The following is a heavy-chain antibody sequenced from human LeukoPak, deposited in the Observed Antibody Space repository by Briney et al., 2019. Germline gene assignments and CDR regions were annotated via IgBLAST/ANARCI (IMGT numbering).Heavy chain of an antibody. Sequence: PGGSLRLSCAASGFTFSSYGMHWVRQAPGKGLEWVAVIWYDGSNKYYADSVKGRFTISRDNSKNTLYLQMNSLRVEDTAVYYCAKDSVLGYSSGRFDHWGQGTLVTVSS. CDR2: IWYDGSNK. D-gene: IGHD6-19*01. CDR3: AKDSVLGYSSGRFDH. J-gene: IGHJ4*02. V-gene: IGHV3-33*06. CDR1: GFTFSSYG.